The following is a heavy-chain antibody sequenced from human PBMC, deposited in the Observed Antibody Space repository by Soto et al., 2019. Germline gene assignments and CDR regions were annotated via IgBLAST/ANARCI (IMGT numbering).Heavy chain of an antibody. CDR3: ARTSRFDS. Sequence: SETLSLTCAVYGGSFSGYYWSWVRQPPGKGLEWIGEINHSGSTNYNPSLKSRVTMSVDTSKNQFSLKLSSVTAADTAVYYCARTSRFDSWGQGTLVTVSS. V-gene: IGHV4-34*01. J-gene: IGHJ4*02. CDR1: GGSFSGYY. CDR2: INHSGST. D-gene: IGHD6-6*01.